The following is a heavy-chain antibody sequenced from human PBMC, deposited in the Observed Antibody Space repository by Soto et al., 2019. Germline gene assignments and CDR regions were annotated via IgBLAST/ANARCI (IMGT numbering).Heavy chain of an antibody. CDR2: IIPIFGTA. CDR1: GGTFSSYA. CDR3: ARDPISAAGTHFYYYYGMDV. V-gene: IGHV1-69*13. D-gene: IGHD6-13*01. Sequence: SVKVSCKASGGTFSSYAISWVRQAPGQGLEWMGGIIPIFGTANYAQKFQGRVTITADESTSTAYMELSSLRSEDTAVYYCARDPISAAGTHFYYYYGMDVWGQGTTVTVSS. J-gene: IGHJ6*02.